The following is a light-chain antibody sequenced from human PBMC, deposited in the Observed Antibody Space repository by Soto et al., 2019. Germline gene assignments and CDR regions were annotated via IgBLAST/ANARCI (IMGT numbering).Light chain of an antibody. CDR3: QKYGSSPLFT. J-gene: IGKJ3*01. V-gene: IGKV3-20*01. CDR1: QSVSSSY. Sequence: EIVLTQSPGTLSLSPGERATLSCRASQSVSSSYLAWYQQKPGQAPRLLIYGASGRATGIPDRFSGSGSGKDFTLTISRLEPEDFAVDYCQKYGSSPLFTFGPGTKVDIK. CDR2: GAS.